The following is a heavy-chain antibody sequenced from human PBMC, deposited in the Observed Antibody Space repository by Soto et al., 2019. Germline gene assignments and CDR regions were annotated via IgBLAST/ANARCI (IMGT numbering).Heavy chain of an antibody. CDR3: ARDQGYDFWSGYYAPNYYYGMDV. CDR2: ISYDGSNK. D-gene: IGHD3-3*01. CDR1: GFTFSSYA. Sequence: GGALRLSCAASGFTFSSYAMHWVRQAPGKGLEWVAVISYDGSNKYYADSVKGRFTISRDNSKNTLYLQMNSLRAEDTAVYYCARDQGYDFWSGYYAPNYYYGMDVWGQGTTVTVSS. J-gene: IGHJ6*02. V-gene: IGHV3-30-3*01.